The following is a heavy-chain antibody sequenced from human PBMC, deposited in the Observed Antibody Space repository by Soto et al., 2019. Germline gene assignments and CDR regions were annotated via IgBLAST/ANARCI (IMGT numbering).Heavy chain of an antibody. J-gene: IGHJ4*02. D-gene: IGHD3-10*01. CDR3: ATTLSYGSDRPFDD. CDR1: GYSFITYG. V-gene: IGHV1-18*04. Sequence: QVQVVQSGAEVKKSGASVKVSCRSSGYSFITYGISWVRQAPGQNLEWLGWISPYNGDTKDAQKLPGRVTLTTDTSTSTGYMELRSRTADATAVYYSATTLSYGSDRPFDDWGQGTLVTVSS. CDR2: ISPYNGDT.